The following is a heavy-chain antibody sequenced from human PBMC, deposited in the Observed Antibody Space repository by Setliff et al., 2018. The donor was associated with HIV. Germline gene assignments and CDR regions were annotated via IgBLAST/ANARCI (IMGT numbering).Heavy chain of an antibody. D-gene: IGHD6-13*01. CDR2: IYISGTT. J-gene: IGHJ6*02. V-gene: IGHV4-4*09. CDR1: GGSINNHY. Sequence: SETLSLTCTVSGGSINNHYWYWIRQPPGKGLEWIGYIYISGTTNYNPSLKNRVTMSLDTSKTQVSLRLSSVTAADTAVYYCARHPPHDSTWPYYYYGMDVWGQGTKVTVSS. CDR3: ARHPPHDSTWPYYYYGMDV.